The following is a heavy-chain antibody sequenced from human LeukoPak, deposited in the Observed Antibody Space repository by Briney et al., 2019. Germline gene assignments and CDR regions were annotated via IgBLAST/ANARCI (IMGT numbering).Heavy chain of an antibody. CDR2: IWYDGSNK. D-gene: IGHD2-21*02. CDR3: VRDPEAYCGGDCYVFDY. V-gene: IGHV3-33*01. CDR1: GFTFSSYG. Sequence: GGSLRLSCAASGFTFSSYGMHWVRQAPGKGLEWVAVIWYDGSNKYYADSVKGRFTISRDNSKNTLYLQMNSLRAEDTAVYYCVRDPEAYCGGDCYVFDYWGQGTLVTVSS. J-gene: IGHJ4*02.